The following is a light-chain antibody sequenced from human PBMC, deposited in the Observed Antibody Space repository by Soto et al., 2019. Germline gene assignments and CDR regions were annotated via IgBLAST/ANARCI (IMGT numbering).Light chain of an antibody. Sequence: EIVLMQSPGTLSLSPGESATLFCRASQSMKRRYLAWYQQKPGQAPRVLIYAASIRATGIPDRFSGSGSGTDFSLTISRLEPEDFAVYYCQQRSNWPWTFGQGTKVEIK. CDR2: AAS. V-gene: IGKV3D-20*02. CDR3: QQRSNWPWT. J-gene: IGKJ1*01. CDR1: QSMKRRY.